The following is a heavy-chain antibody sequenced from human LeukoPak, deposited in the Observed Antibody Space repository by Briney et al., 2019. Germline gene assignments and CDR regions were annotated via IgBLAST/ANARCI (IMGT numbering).Heavy chain of an antibody. CDR1: GCTFTNSG. CDR2: ISAYNGDT. Sequence: ASVKVTCKGSGCTFTNSGISWVRQAPGQGLEWMGWISAYNGDTNYAQNLQGRVTMTTDTPTGTAHMELRSLRSDDTAVYYCARGTVSGGSPFDYWGQGTLVTVSS. J-gene: IGHJ4*02. CDR3: ARGTVSGGSPFDY. V-gene: IGHV1-18*01. D-gene: IGHD6-19*01.